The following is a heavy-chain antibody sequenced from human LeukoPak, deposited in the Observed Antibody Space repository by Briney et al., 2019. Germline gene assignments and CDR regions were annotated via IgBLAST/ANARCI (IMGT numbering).Heavy chain of an antibody. CDR2: ISGNGDNT. Sequence: GGSLRLSCAASGFTFSTYAMNWVRQAPGKGLGWVSGISGNGDNTYYTDSVKGRFTISRDNSKNTLYLQMNSLRAEDTAVYYCARGYTYGSAWGQGTLVTVSS. CDR1: GFTFSTYA. V-gene: IGHV3-23*01. J-gene: IGHJ5*02. D-gene: IGHD5-18*01. CDR3: ARGYTYGSA.